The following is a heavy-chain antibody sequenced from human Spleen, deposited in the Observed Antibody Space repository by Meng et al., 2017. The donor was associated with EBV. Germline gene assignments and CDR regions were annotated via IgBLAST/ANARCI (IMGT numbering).Heavy chain of an antibody. Sequence: QWQLQESCQGLLKLSGTRSLTCAVAGGSISRSNCWSWVRQIPGKGLEWIGEIYRSGSTSYNPSLESRVTISVDKSKNQIFLKLRSVTAADTAVYYCAQRERWGLDPWGQGTLVTVSS. D-gene: IGHD3-16*01. CDR1: GGSISRSNC. V-gene: IGHV4-4*02. J-gene: IGHJ5*02. CDR3: AQRERWGLDP. CDR2: IYRSGST.